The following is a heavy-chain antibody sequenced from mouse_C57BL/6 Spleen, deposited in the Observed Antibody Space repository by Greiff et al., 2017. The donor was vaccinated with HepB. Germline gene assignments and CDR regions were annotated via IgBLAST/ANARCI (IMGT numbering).Heavy chain of an antibody. CDR2: ISDGGSYT. Sequence: DVKLVESGGGLVKPGGSLKLSCAASGFTFSSYAMSWVRQTPEKRLEWVATISDGGSYTYYPDNVKGRFTISRDNAKNNLYLQMSHLKSEDTAMYYCAREHYGSSPYYAMDYWGQGTSVTVSS. CDR1: GFTFSSYA. CDR3: AREHYGSSPYYAMDY. V-gene: IGHV5-4*01. D-gene: IGHD1-1*01. J-gene: IGHJ4*01.